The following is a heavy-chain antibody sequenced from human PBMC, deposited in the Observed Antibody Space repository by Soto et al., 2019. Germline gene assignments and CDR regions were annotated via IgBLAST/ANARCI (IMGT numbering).Heavy chain of an antibody. J-gene: IGHJ1*01. CDR3: ARDGGEQGPVFQH. CDR2: IWYDGSNK. CDR1: GFTFSSYG. D-gene: IGHD2-21*01. V-gene: IGHV3-33*01. Sequence: QVQLVESGGGVVQPGRSLRLSCAASGFTFSSYGTHWVRQAPGKGLEWVAVIWYDGSNKYYADSVKGRFTISRDNSKNTLYLQMNSLRAEDTAVYYCARDGGEQGPVFQHWGQGTLVTVSS.